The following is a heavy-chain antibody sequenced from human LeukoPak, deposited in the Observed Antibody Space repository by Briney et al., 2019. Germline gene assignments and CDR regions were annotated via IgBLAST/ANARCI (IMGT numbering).Heavy chain of an antibody. V-gene: IGHV3-23*01. J-gene: IGHJ6*03. CDR1: GFTFSSYA. CDR3: AKDRGSSRVGAYMDV. D-gene: IGHD1-26*01. Sequence: PGGSLRLSCAASGFTFSSYAMSWVRQAPGKGLEWVSAISGSGGSTYYADSVKGRFTISRDNSKNTLYLQMNSLRAEDTAVYYCAKDRGSSRVGAYMDVWGKGTTVTVSS. CDR2: ISGSGGST.